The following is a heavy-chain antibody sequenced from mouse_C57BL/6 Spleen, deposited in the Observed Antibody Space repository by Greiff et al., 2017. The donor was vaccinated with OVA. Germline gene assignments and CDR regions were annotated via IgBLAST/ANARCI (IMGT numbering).Heavy chain of an antibody. CDR2: IDPENGDT. CDR1: GFHIKDDY. J-gene: IGHJ2*01. CDR3: TTRNSFDY. Sequence: VQLQQSGAELVRPGASVKLSCTASGFHIKDDYMHWVKQRPEQGLEWIGWIDPENGDTEYASKFQGKATITADTSYNTAYLHLSSLTSVDTAVYYCTTRNSFDYWGQGTTLTVSS. V-gene: IGHV14-4*01.